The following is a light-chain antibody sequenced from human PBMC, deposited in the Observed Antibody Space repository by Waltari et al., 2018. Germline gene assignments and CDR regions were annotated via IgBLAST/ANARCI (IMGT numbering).Light chain of an antibody. V-gene: IGKV3-15*01. J-gene: IGKJ1*01. CDR3: QQYNKWPQT. CDR1: QSLSTN. CDR2: HAS. Sequence: EIVMTQSPATLSVSPGQRATLPCSASQSLSTNLAWYQQKPGQAPRLLIYHASTRTTGIPARFSGSGSGTDFTLTINSLQSEDFAVYYCQQYNKWPQTFGQGTKVEIK.